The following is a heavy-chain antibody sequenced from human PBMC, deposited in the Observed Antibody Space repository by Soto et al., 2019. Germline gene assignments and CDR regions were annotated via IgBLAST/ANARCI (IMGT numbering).Heavy chain of an antibody. J-gene: IGHJ2*01. Sequence: QLHLQESGPGLVEPSETLSLTCAVSGGSITSTSYYCGWIRQHPGEGLEWIGSIDYRGNIYYNSSPKTRVTISVDTSKNQFSLNLNSVTAADSAVYHCARVAALVGAARYWYFDLWGRGTRVSV. CDR1: GGSITSTSYY. D-gene: IGHD2-15*01. V-gene: IGHV4-39*01. CDR3: ARVAALVGAARYWYFDL. CDR2: IDYRGNI.